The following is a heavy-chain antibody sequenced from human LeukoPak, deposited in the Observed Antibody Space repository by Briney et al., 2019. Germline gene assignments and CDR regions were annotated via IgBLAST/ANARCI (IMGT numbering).Heavy chain of an antibody. D-gene: IGHD2-2*01. Sequence: GGSLRLSCAASGFTFSAYTMNWVRQAPGKGLEWVSYISSGSTTIYYADSVKGRFTISRDNVENSLYLQMNSLRVEDTAVYYCARDFEVPAAAPDYYYDYYMDVWGKGTTVTVSS. V-gene: IGHV3-48*04. CDR1: GFTFSAYT. CDR2: ISSGSTTI. J-gene: IGHJ6*03. CDR3: ARDFEVPAAAPDYYYDYYMDV.